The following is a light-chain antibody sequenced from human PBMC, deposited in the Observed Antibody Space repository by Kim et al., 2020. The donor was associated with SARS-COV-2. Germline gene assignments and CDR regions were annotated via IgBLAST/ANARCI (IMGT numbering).Light chain of an antibody. V-gene: IGKV1-27*01. CDR1: QDISNY. Sequence: ESLGDRVTITCRASQDISNYLAWLQLKPGKAPKLLIYAASALQPGVPSRFSGSGSGTDFTLTVTSLQPEDVATYYCQKCDSAPWTFGQGTKVDIK. CDR2: AAS. CDR3: QKCDSAPWT. J-gene: IGKJ1*01.